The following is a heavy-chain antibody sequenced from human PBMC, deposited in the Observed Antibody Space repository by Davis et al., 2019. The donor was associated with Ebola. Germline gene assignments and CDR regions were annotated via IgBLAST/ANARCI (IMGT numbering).Heavy chain of an antibody. CDR1: GFTFSSYW. CDR3: ARDPSSVVPAAIPFDY. CDR2: IKQDGSEK. Sequence: PGGSLRLSCAASGFTFSSYWMSWVRQAPGKGLEWVANIKQDGSEKYYVDSVKGRFTISRDNAKNSLYLQMNSLRAEDTAVYYCARDPSSVVPAAIPFDYWGQGTLATVSS. V-gene: IGHV3-7*01. D-gene: IGHD2-2*01. J-gene: IGHJ4*02.